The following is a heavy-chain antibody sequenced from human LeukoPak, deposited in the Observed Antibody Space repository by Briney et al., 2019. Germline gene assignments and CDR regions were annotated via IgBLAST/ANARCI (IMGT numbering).Heavy chain of an antibody. D-gene: IGHD3-22*01. J-gene: IGHJ4*02. Sequence: ASVKVSCKASGYTFTSYDINWVRQAPGQGLEWMGRINPNSGGTNYAQKFQGRVTMTRDTSISTAYMELSRLRSDDTAVYYCASSVYHTYYYDSSGYFDYWGQGTLVTVSS. V-gene: IGHV1-2*06. CDR2: INPNSGGT. CDR1: GYTFTSYD. CDR3: ASSVYHTYYYDSSGYFDY.